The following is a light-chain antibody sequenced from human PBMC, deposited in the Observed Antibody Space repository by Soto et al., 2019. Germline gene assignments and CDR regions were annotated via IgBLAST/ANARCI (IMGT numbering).Light chain of an antibody. CDR3: SSYAGSNNYV. V-gene: IGLV2-8*02. Sequence: QSVLTQPPSASRSPGQSVTISCAGTSSDVGGYDYVSWYQQHPGEAPKLIIYEVSKRPSGVPDRFSGSKSGNTASLTVSGLQAEDEADYYCSSYAGSNNYVFGTGTKVTVL. J-gene: IGLJ1*01. CDR2: EVS. CDR1: SSDVGGYDY.